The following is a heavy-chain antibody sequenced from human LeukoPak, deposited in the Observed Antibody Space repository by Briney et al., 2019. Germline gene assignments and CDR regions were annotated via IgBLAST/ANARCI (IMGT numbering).Heavy chain of an antibody. D-gene: IGHD3-9*01. CDR3: ARDRYFDS. V-gene: IGHV3-53*01. CDR1: GFTVSSNY. Sequence: GGSLRLSCAASGFTVSSNYMSWVRQAPGKGLEWVSVIYSGGSTYYADSVKGRFTISRDNAKNSLYLQMNSLRAEDTAVYYCARDRYFDSWGQGTLVTVSP. J-gene: IGHJ4*02. CDR2: IYSGGST.